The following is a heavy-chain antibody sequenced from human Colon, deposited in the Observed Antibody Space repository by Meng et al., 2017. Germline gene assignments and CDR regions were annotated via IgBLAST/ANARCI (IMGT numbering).Heavy chain of an antibody. J-gene: IGHJ5*02. CDR1: GFTLKNNY. D-gene: IGHD3-16*02. CDR3: ATESFAA. V-gene: IGHV3-66*02. Sequence: VQLVESGGGVVQPGGSLRLSCVVSGFTLKNNYIHWVRQDPVRGLEWVAILYSGRITYYADSVKGRFTISRDDSKNTVHLQMNSLTVDDTALYYCATESFAAWGQGTLVTVSS. CDR2: LYSGRIT.